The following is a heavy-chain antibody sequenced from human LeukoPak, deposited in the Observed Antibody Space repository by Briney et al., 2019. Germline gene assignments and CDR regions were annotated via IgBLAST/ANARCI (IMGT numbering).Heavy chain of an antibody. CDR2: ISYDGTNK. J-gene: IGHJ3*02. D-gene: IGHD3-22*01. CDR1: GFTFSSFV. CDR3: AKYSHGLVVVIRNEYAFDI. Sequence: GGSLRLSCAASGFTFSSFVMHWVRQAPGKGLEWVAVISYDGTNKYYADSVKGRFTISRDNSKNTLYLQMNSLRAEDTAVYYCAKYSHGLVVVIRNEYAFDIWGQGTMVTVSS. V-gene: IGHV3-30*18.